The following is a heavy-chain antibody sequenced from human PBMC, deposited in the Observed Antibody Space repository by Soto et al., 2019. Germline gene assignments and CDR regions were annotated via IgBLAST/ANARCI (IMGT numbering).Heavy chain of an antibody. CDR3: ARDPLHYDILTGYSPNYFDF. CDR2: IWYDGSNK. D-gene: IGHD3-9*01. Sequence: GGSLRLSCAASGCTFSDYGMHWVRQAPGKGLEWVAVIWYDGSNKYYADSVKGRFTISRDNSKNTLYLQMNSLRAEDTAVYYCARDPLHYDILTGYSPNYFDFWGQGTLVTVSS. J-gene: IGHJ4*02. V-gene: IGHV3-33*01. CDR1: GCTFSDYG.